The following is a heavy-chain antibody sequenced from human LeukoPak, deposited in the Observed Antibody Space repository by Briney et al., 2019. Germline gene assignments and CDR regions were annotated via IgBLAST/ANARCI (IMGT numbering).Heavy chain of an antibody. CDR2: VYYGGTT. V-gene: IGHV4-39*01. D-gene: IGHD2/OR15-2a*01. CDR3: ARHEARYFYYYMDV. Sequence: ASAALSLTCTVSGGSISSTTYYWAWIRQPPGMGLEWIGSVYYGGTTYYNPSLESRVTISVDTSKNQFSLRLNSVTAADTAVYYCARHEARYFYYYMDVWGAGTTVIVSS. CDR1: GGSISSTTYY. J-gene: IGHJ6*03.